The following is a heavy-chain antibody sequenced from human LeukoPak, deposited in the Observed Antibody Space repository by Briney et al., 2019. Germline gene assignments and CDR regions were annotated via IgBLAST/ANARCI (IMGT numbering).Heavy chain of an antibody. D-gene: IGHD6-13*01. CDR3: ARIAAAGTLIDY. J-gene: IGHJ4*02. V-gene: IGHV4-59*01. CDR1: GGSISSYY. CDR2: IYYSGST. Sequence: SETLSLTCTVSGGSISSYYWSWIRQPPGKGLEWIGYIYYSGSTNYNPSLKSRVTISVDTSKNQLSLKLSSVTAADTAVYYCARIAAAGTLIDYWGQGTLVTVSS.